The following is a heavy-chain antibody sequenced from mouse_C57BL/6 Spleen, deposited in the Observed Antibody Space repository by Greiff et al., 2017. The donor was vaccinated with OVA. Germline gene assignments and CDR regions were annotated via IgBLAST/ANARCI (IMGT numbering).Heavy chain of an antibody. V-gene: IGHV2-5*01. CDR2: IWRGGST. J-gene: IGHJ4*01. Sequence: VQGVESGPGLVQPSQSLSITCTVSGFSLTSYGVHWVRQSPGKGLEWLGVIWRGGSTDYNAAFMSRLSITKDNSKSQVFFKMNSLQADDTAIYYCAKSTVVAPYAMDYWGQGTSVTVSA. CDR1: GFSLTSYG. D-gene: IGHD1-1*01. CDR3: AKSTVVAPYAMDY.